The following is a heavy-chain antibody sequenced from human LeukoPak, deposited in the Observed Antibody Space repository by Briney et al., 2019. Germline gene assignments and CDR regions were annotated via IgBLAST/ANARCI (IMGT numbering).Heavy chain of an antibody. Sequence: GGSLRLSCAASGFTFSGSAMHWVRQASGKGLEWVGRIRSKANNYATAYAASVKGRFTISRDDSKNTAYLQMNSLKTEDTAVYWCTSGGYCTSTSCYGVYWGQGTLVTVSS. J-gene: IGHJ4*02. CDR2: IRSKANNYAT. CDR3: TSGGYCTSTSCYGVY. V-gene: IGHV3-73*01. D-gene: IGHD2-2*01. CDR1: GFTFSGSA.